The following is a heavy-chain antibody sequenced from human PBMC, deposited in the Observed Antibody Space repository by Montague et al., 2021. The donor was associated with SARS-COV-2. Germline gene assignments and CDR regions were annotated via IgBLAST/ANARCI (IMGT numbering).Heavy chain of an antibody. CDR2: TYYRSRWYD. CDR3: ARGNREKVTGTTSDYLYYFDR. CDR1: GDSVSSSSVA. V-gene: IGHV6-1*01. J-gene: IGHJ4*02. Sequence: CAISGDSVSSSSVAWNWIRQSPSRGLEWLGRTYYRSRWYDDYAASVKGRITMNPDTAKNHFSLQLNSVTPEDTAVYYCARGNREKVTGTTSDYLYYFDRWGQGTLVTVSS. D-gene: IGHD1-7*01.